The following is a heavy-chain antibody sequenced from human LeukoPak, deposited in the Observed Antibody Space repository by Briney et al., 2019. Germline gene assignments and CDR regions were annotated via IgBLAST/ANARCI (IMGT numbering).Heavy chain of an antibody. J-gene: IGHJ5*02. V-gene: IGHV1-2*02. CDR3: ARGIVVVPAATHYWFDP. CDR1: GYTFTGYY. D-gene: IGHD2-2*01. CDR2: INPNSGGT. Sequence: PGASVKVSCKASGYTFTGYYMHWVRQAPGQGLEWMGWINPNSGGTSYAQKFQGRVTMTRDTSISTAYMELSRLRSDDTAVYYCARGIVVVPAATHYWFDPWGQGTLVTVSS.